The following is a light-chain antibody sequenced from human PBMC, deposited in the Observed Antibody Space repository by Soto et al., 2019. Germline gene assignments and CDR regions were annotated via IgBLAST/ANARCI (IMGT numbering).Light chain of an antibody. CDR2: KAS. V-gene: IGKV1-5*03. J-gene: IGKJ5*01. CDR1: QTISSW. CDR3: QQYKTYAIT. Sequence: DIQMTHSPSYVSASVSYGVTITCRASQTISSWLAWYQQKPGKAPKLLIYKASTLKSGVPSRFSGSGSGTEFTLTIFSLQPDDFAAYYCQQYKTYAITFGQGTRLEIK.